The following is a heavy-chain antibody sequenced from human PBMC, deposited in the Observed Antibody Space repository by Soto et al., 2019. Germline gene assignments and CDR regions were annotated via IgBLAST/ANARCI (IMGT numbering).Heavy chain of an antibody. D-gene: IGHD4-17*01. J-gene: IGHJ6*03. V-gene: IGHV3-33*01. CDR1: GFTFSSYG. CDR2: IWYDGSNK. Sequence: QVQLVESGGGVVQPGRSLRLSCAASGFTFSSYGMHWVRQAPGKGLEWVAVIWYDGSNKYYADYVKGRFTISRDNSKNTIYLQMNCVGAEDTGVYYCASGADTSSYQYNNMDISGKGTAVTVAS. CDR3: ASGADTSSYQYNNMDI.